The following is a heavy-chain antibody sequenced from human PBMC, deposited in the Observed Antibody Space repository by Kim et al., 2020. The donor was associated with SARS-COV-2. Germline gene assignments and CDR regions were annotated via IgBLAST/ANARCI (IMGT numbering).Heavy chain of an antibody. J-gene: IGHJ6*02. D-gene: IGHD1-26*01. CDR2: ISGSGGST. Sequence: GGSLRLSCAASGFTFSSYALTWVRQAPGKGLEWVSAISGSGGSTYYADSVKGRFTISRDNSKNTLYLQTNSLRAGDTAVYYCAKSNSGSYRAVYYYYAMDVWREGTTVTVPS. CDR1: GFTFSSYA. V-gene: IGHV3-23*01. CDR3: AKSNSGSYRAVYYYYAMDV.